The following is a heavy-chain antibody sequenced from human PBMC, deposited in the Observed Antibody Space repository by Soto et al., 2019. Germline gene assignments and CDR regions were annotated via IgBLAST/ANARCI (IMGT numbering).Heavy chain of an antibody. V-gene: IGHV3-53*01. D-gene: IGHD3-16*01. Sequence: EVQLVESGGGLIQPGGSLRLSCAVSGFTVSNNYMSWVRQAPGKGLEGVSVIYSGGYTAYGDSVKGRFTISRDNSKNTLFSKMKSRGAEDPGCFFGATPGGGGGYWGQGTLVTVSS. CDR3: ATPGGGGGY. CDR2: IYSGGYT. J-gene: IGHJ4*02. CDR1: GFTVSNNY.